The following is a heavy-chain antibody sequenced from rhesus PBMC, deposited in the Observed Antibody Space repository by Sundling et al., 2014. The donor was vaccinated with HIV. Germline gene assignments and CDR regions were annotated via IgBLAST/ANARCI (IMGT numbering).Heavy chain of an antibody. Sequence: QVQLQESGPGLLKPSETLSLTCAVSGASISSIYGWGWVRQPPGKGLEWVGSMYSRTGNTYYNPSLKSRVTISTDTSRNQFSLTLSSVAAADTAVYFCTTRGWGHIFDNWGRGVQVTVSS. CDR3: TTRGWGHIFDN. J-gene: IGHJ4*01. CDR2: MYSRTGNT. CDR1: GASISSIYG. D-gene: IGHD3-34*01. V-gene: IGHV4-127*01.